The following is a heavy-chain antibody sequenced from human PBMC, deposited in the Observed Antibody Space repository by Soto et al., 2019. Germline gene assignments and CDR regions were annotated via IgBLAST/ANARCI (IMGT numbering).Heavy chain of an antibody. J-gene: IGHJ4*02. V-gene: IGHV1-18*01. CDR1: GYTFTSYG. CDR2: SSAYNGNT. D-gene: IGHD3-22*01. Sequence: ASVKVSCKASGYTFTSYGISGVRQAPGQGLEWMGWSSAYNGNTNYAQNLQGRVTMTTDTSTSPAYMELRSLRSDDTAVYYCARDWDDSSGPDYWGQGTMVTVSS. CDR3: ARDWDDSSGPDY.